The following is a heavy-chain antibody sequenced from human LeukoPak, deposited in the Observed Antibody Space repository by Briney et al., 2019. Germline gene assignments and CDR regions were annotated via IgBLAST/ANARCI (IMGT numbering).Heavy chain of an antibody. CDR1: GGSFSGYY. CDR2: INHSGST. D-gene: IGHD6-13*01. V-gene: IGHV4-34*01. CDR3: AACKELSSSWYVGSSRVRLDP. Sequence: SETLSLTCAVYGGSFSGYYWSWIRQPQGKGLEWIGEINHSGSTNYNPSLKSRVTISVDTSKNQFSLKLSPWPPRTRVCNCAACKELSSSWYVGSSRVRLDPWGRGTLVTVSS. J-gene: IGHJ5*02.